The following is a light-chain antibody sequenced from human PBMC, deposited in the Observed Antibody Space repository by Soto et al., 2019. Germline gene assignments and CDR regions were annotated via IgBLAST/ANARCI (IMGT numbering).Light chain of an antibody. CDR3: NSYTSKSTGV. Sequence: QSVLTQPASVSGSPGQSFTISCTGTSSDVGGYNYVSWYQQHPGKAPKLIIYEVSNRPSGVSNRFSGSKSGNTASLTISGLQAEDEADYYCNSYTSKSTGVFGTGTKVTVL. V-gene: IGLV2-14*01. J-gene: IGLJ1*01. CDR1: SSDVGGYNY. CDR2: EVS.